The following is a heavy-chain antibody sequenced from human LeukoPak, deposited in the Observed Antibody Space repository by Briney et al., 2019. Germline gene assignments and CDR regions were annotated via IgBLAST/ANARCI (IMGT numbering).Heavy chain of an antibody. Sequence: ASVKVSCKASRGTLSSYAISWVRQAPGQGVEWMGGIIPIFGTANYAQKFQGRVTITADESTSTAYMELSSLRSEDTAVYYCARIVRRDDDVGHYYYGMDVWGKGTTVTVSS. CDR3: ARIVRRDDDVGHYYYGMDV. V-gene: IGHV1-69*01. J-gene: IGHJ6*04. D-gene: IGHD2-21*01. CDR1: RGTLSSYA. CDR2: IIPIFGTA.